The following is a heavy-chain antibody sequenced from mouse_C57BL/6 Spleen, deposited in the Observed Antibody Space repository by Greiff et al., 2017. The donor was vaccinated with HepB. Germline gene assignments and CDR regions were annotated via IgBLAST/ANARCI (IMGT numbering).Heavy chain of an antibody. J-gene: IGHJ2*01. V-gene: IGHV1-26*01. Sequence: EVKLQQSGPELVKPGASVKISCKASGYTFTDYYMNWVKQSHGKSLEWIGDINPNNGGTSYNQKFKGKATLTVDKSSSTAYMELRSLTSEDSAVYYCARSYSNYVANYWGQGTTLTVSS. CDR1: GYTFTDYY. CDR2: INPNNGGT. CDR3: ARSYSNYVANY. D-gene: IGHD2-5*01.